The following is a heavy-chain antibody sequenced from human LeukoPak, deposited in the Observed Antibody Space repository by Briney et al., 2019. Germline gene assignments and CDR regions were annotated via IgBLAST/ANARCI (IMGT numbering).Heavy chain of an antibody. CDR1: GFTFSDYY. V-gene: IGHV3-33*08. Sequence: RPGGSLRLSCAASGFTFSDYYMTWIRQAPGQGLEWVAGIWRDGSRKHYGDSVKGRLTISRDNSNNTLFLQMNSLRAEDTAVYYCAREASGYSRDFWGQGTLVIVPS. D-gene: IGHD3-3*01. CDR2: IWRDGSRK. J-gene: IGHJ4*02. CDR3: AREASGYSRDF.